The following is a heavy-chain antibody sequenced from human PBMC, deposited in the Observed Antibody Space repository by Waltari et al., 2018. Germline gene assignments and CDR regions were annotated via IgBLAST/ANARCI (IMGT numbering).Heavy chain of an antibody. CDR1: GGNFRSYA. CDR2: IIPIFGTA. Sequence: QVQPVHSGAEVKNPGSSVMVSCKASGGNFRSYAIHVFRQAPGQGLEWVGGIIPIFGTANYAQKFQGRVTITADESTSTAYMERSSLRSEDTAVYYCQAAAGTGYGMDVWGQGTTVTVSS. CDR3: QAAAGTGYGMDV. V-gene: IGHV1-69*13. D-gene: IGHD6-13*01. J-gene: IGHJ6*02.